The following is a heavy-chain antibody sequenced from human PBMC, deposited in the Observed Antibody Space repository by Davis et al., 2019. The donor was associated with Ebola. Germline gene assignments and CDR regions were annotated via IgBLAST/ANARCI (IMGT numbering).Heavy chain of an antibody. V-gene: IGHV4-59*12. D-gene: IGHD5-24*01. CDR1: GGSISSYY. Sequence: PSETLSLTCTVSGGSISSYYWSWIRQPPGKGLEWIGYIYYSGSTNYNPSLKSRVTISVDTSKNQFSLKLSSVTAADTAVYYCARGSAAARDGTIDYWGQGTLVTVSS. J-gene: IGHJ4*02. CDR2: IYYSGST. CDR3: ARGSAAARDGTIDY.